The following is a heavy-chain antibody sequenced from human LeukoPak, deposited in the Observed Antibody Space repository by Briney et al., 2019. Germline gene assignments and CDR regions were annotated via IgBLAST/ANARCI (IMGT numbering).Heavy chain of an antibody. D-gene: IGHD2-15*01. CDR3: ARHVTRYCSGGSCYSNWFDP. CDR2: IDPSDSYT. CDR1: GYSFTSHW. V-gene: IGHV5-10-1*01. J-gene: IGHJ5*02. Sequence: GESLKISCKGSGYSFTSHWISWVRQMPGKGLEWMGRIDPSDSYTNYSPSFQGHVTISADKSISTAYLQWSSLKASDTAMYYCARHVTRYCSGGSCYSNWFDPWGQGTLVTVSS.